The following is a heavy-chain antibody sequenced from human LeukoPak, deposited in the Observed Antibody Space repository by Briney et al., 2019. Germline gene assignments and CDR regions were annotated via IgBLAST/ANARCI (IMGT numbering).Heavy chain of an antibody. CDR3: AKDVAPDSGWDLDY. Sequence: GGSLRLSCAVSGLTFSTYSMTWVRQGPGKGLEWVSSICNSGAKIFYADSVKGRFTISRDNSKNMLYLQMNSLRVEDTAVYYCAKDVAPDSGWDLDYWGQGTLVTVSS. V-gene: IGHV3-23*01. CDR1: GLTFSTYS. CDR2: ICNSGAKI. J-gene: IGHJ4*02. D-gene: IGHD6-19*01.